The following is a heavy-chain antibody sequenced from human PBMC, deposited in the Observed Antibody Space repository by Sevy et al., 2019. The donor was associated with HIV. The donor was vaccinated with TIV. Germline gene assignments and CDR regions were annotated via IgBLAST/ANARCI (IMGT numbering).Heavy chain of an antibody. D-gene: IGHD2-2*01. Sequence: GGSLRLSCAASGFTFSDYFMSWIRQAPGKGLEWVSYISSGGSTSSYADSVKGRFTISRDNARNSLYLQMNSLRAEDTAVYYCARVRVAIVLGPAAILADYWGQGTLVTVSS. CDR1: GFTFSDYF. J-gene: IGHJ4*02. CDR2: ISSGGSTS. CDR3: ARVRVAIVLGPAAILADY. V-gene: IGHV3-11*04.